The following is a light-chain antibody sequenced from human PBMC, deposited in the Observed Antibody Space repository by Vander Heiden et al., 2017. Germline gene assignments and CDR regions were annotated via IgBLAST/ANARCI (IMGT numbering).Light chain of an antibody. Sequence: EIVMTQSPATLSVSPGERATLSCRASQSFSSNLAWYQQKPGQAPRLLSYGASTRATGIPARFSGSGSGTEFTLTISSLQSEDFAVYYCQQYNNWPLTFGQGTRLEIK. J-gene: IGKJ5*01. V-gene: IGKV3-15*01. CDR1: QSFSSN. CDR2: GAS. CDR3: QQYNNWPLT.